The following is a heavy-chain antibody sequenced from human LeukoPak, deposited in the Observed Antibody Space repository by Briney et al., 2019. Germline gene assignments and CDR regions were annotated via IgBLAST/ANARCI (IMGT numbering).Heavy chain of an antibody. CDR2: ISAYNGNT. J-gene: IGHJ5*02. CDR3: ARGRQWLGKHNWFDP. V-gene: IGHV1-18*01. Sequence: ASVKVSCKASGYTFTSYGISWVRQAPGQGLEWMGWISAYNGNTNYAQKLQGRVTMTTDTSTSTAYMELRSLRSDDTAVYYCARGRQWLGKHNWFDPWGQGTLVTVSS. D-gene: IGHD6-19*01. CDR1: GYTFTSYG.